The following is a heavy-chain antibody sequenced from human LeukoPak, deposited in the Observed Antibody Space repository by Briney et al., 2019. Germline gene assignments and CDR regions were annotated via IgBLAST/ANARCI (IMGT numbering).Heavy chain of an antibody. CDR1: GYTFTRYD. Sequence: GASVKVSCKASGYTFTRYDINWVRQATGQGLEWMGWMNPNSGSTGYAQKFQGGVTITRNTSISTAYMELSGLRSEDTAVYYCARGRSTGYPYYFEYWGQGTLVTVSS. D-gene: IGHD5-12*01. V-gene: IGHV1-8*03. J-gene: IGHJ4*02. CDR3: ARGRSTGYPYYFEY. CDR2: MNPNSGST.